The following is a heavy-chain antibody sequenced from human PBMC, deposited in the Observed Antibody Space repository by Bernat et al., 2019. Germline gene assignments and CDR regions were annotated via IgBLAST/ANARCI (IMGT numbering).Heavy chain of an antibody. Sequence: EVQLLESGGGLVQPGGSLRLSCAASGFNFSSYAMSWVHQAPGKGLEWVSAISGSGGSTYYADSVKGRFTISRDNSKNTLYLQMNSLRAEDTAVYYCAKSVGSGSGSYFVYYFDYWGQGTLVTVSS. V-gene: IGHV3-23*01. CDR2: ISGSGGST. J-gene: IGHJ4*02. CDR1: GFNFSSYA. CDR3: AKSVGSGSGSYFVYYFDY. D-gene: IGHD3-10*01.